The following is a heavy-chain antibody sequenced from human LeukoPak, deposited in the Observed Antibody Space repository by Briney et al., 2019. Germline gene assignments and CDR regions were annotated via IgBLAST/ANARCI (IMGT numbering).Heavy chain of an antibody. CDR3: ARGYYDSSGYYPRYFDY. D-gene: IGHD3-22*01. CDR2: ISAYNGNP. V-gene: IGHV1-18*01. CDR1: GYTFISYG. J-gene: IGHJ4*02. Sequence: ASVKVSCKASGYTFISYGINWVRQAPGQGLEWMGWISAYNGNPNYAQKFQGRVTMTTDTYTSTAYMELRSLRSDDTAVYYCARGYYDSSGYYPRYFDYWGQGTLVTVSS.